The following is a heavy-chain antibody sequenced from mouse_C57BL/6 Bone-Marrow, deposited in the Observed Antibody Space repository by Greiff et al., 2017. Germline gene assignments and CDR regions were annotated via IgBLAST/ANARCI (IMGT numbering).Heavy chain of an antibody. CDR2: INPNNGGT. V-gene: IGHV1-18*01. D-gene: IGHD1-1*01. J-gene: IGHJ2*01. CDR3: ARNDGSSYNPCYFDY. Sequence: VQLQQSGPELVKPGASVKIPCKASGYTFTDYNMDWVKQSHGKSLEWIGDINPNNGGTIYNQKFKGKATLTVDKSSSTAYMELRSLTSEDTAVYYGARNDGSSYNPCYFDYWGQGTTLTVSS. CDR1: GYTFTDYN.